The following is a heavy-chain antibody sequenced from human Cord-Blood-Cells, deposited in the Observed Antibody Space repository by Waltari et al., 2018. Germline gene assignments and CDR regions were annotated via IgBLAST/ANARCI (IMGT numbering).Heavy chain of an antibody. CDR2: ISYEGSNK. D-gene: IGHD1-26*01. Sequence: QVQLVESGGGVVQPGRSLRLSCAASGFTFSRFAMPWVRQAPGKGLEWVAVISYEGSNKYYADSVKGRFTISRDNSKNTLYLQMNSLRAEDTAVYYCARDSGSYAFDIWGQGTMVTVSS. CDR3: ARDSGSYAFDI. J-gene: IGHJ3*02. V-gene: IGHV3-30-3*01. CDR1: GFTFSRFA.